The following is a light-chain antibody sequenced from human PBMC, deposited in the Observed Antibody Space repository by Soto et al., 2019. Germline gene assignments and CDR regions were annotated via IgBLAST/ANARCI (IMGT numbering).Light chain of an antibody. CDR1: SSDVGSYNL. Sequence: QSALTQPASVSGSPGQSITISCTGTSSDVGSYNLVSWYQQHPGKAPKLIIYEGGKRPSGVSNRFSGSQSGNTASLTISGLQAEDEADYYCCSYRVFGGGTKLTVL. J-gene: IGLJ2*01. V-gene: IGLV2-23*01. CDR2: EGG. CDR3: CSYRV.